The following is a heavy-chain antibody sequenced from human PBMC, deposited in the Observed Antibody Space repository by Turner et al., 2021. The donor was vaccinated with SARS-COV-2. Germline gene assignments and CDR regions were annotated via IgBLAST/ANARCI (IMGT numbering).Heavy chain of an antibody. D-gene: IGHD3-10*01. J-gene: IGHJ5*02. CDR2: VGTAGDT. V-gene: IGHV3-13*04. CDR1: GLTFSNYD. Sequence: EVQLVESGGGLVQPGGSLRLSCAASGLTFSNYDMHLVRQATGKGLEWVSAVGTAGDTYYPGSVKGRFNISRENGKNSLYLQMNSLRAGDTAVYYCARAKFRGLISWFDPWGQGTLVTVSS. CDR3: ARAKFRGLISWFDP.